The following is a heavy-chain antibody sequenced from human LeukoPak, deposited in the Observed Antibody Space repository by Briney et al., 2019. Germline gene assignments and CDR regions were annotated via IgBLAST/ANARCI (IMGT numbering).Heavy chain of an antibody. D-gene: IGHD3-22*01. Sequence: SQTLSLTCTVSGGSISSGDYYWSWIRQPPRKGLEWIGYIYYSGSTYYNPSLKSRVTISVDTSKNQFSLKLSSVTAADTAVYYCARVVVVGDAFDIWGQGTMVTVSS. CDR3: ARVVVVGDAFDI. CDR2: IYYSGST. J-gene: IGHJ3*02. CDR1: GGSISSGDYY. V-gene: IGHV4-30-4*01.